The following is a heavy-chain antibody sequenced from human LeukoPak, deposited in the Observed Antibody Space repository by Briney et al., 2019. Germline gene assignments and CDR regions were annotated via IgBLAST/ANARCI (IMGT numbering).Heavy chain of an antibody. Sequence: PGGSLRLSCAASGFIFRNYAVSWVRQAPGKGLEWVSAITGSGDTTYYADSVKGRFTISRDNSKNTLYVEMNTLRVEDTAIYYCAKWGDYDILTGYYVPDFWGQGTLVTVSS. CDR3: AKWGDYDILTGYYVPDF. CDR2: ITGSGDTT. V-gene: IGHV3-23*01. CDR1: GFIFRNYA. J-gene: IGHJ4*02. D-gene: IGHD3-9*01.